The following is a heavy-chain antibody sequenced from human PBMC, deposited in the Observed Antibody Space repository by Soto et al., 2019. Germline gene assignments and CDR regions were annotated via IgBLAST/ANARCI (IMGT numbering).Heavy chain of an antibody. Sequence: QVQLVQSGAEVKKPGASVKVCCKASGYTFTSYAMHWVRQAPGQRLEWMGWINAGNGNTKYSQKFQGRVTITRDTSASTAYMELSSLRSEDTAVYYCARGLFYGDYGGYWGQGTLVTVSS. J-gene: IGHJ4*02. D-gene: IGHD4-17*01. CDR1: GYTFTSYA. CDR2: INAGNGNT. CDR3: ARGLFYGDYGGY. V-gene: IGHV1-3*01.